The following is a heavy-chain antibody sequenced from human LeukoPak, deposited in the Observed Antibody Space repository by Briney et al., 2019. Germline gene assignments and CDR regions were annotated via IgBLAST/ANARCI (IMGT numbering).Heavy chain of an antibody. CDR2: ISGSGSST. J-gene: IGHJ4*02. CDR1: GFTFSSYA. V-gene: IGHV3-23*01. Sequence: GGSLRLSCAASGFTFSSYAMSWVRQAPGKGLEWVSGISGSGSSTYYADSVKGRFTISRDNSKNTLYLQMNSLRAEDTAVYYCARREAVATTHYFDYWGQGTLVTVSS. CDR3: ARREAVATTHYFDY. D-gene: IGHD6-19*01.